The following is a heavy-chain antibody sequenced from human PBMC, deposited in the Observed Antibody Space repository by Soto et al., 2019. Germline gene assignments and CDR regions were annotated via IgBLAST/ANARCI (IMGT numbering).Heavy chain of an antibody. Sequence: SETLSVTCSVSGGSIISYHWSWIRQPPGKGLEWIGEIYNSGSTNYNPSLKSRVTMSVDTSQNQFSLRLSSVTAADTAVYYCAREMGFCTTTSCHAGPLYYYMDVWGKGTTVTVSS. D-gene: IGHD2-2*01. V-gene: IGHV4-59*01. CDR3: AREMGFCTTTSCHAGPLYYYMDV. CDR2: IYNSGST. CDR1: GGSIISYH. J-gene: IGHJ6*03.